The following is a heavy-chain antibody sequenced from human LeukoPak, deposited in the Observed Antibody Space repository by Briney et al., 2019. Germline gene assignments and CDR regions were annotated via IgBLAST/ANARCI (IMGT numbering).Heavy chain of an antibody. V-gene: IGHV3-48*01. Sequence: GGSLRLSCAASGFTFSSYSMNWVRQAPGKGLEWVSYISSSSSTIYYADSVKGRFTISRDNAKNSLYLQMNSLRAEDTAVYYCARDKGDYHTSGSLFVFGGQGALVTVSS. CDR3: ARDKGDYHTSGSLFVF. D-gene: IGHD3-22*01. CDR1: GFTFSSYS. J-gene: IGHJ4*02. CDR2: ISSSSSTI.